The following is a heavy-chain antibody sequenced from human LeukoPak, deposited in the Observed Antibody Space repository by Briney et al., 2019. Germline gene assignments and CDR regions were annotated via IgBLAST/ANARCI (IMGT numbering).Heavy chain of an antibody. J-gene: IGHJ6*02. V-gene: IGHV1-46*01. D-gene: IGHD3-10*01. Sequence: ASVKVSCKASGYTFTSYYMHWVRQAPGQGLEWMGIINPSGGSTSYAQKFQGGVTVTEDTSTDTAYMELSSLRSGDTAVYYCATGGYALLYGSGINYYYYGMDVWGQGTTVTVSS. CDR2: INPSGGST. CDR3: ATGGYALLYGSGINYYYYGMDV. CDR1: GYTFTSYY.